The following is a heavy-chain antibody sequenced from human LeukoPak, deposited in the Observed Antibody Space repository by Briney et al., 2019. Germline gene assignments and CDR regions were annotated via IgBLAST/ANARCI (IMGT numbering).Heavy chain of an antibody. V-gene: IGHV3-23*01. CDR3: AKRIAVTDTGGFDV. Sequence: GGSLRLSCAASGFTFSSYSMNWVRQAPGKGLEWVSRIIDSGRTYYTDSVEGRFTISRDNSKNTLYLQMNSLRAEDTAVYYCAKRIAVTDTGGFDVWGQGTMVTVSS. CDR2: IIDSGRT. CDR1: GFTFSSYS. D-gene: IGHD6-19*01. J-gene: IGHJ3*01.